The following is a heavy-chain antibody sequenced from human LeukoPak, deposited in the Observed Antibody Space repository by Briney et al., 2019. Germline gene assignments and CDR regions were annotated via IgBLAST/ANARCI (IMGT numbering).Heavy chain of an antibody. CDR1: GGTFSSYA. J-gene: IGHJ4*02. V-gene: IGHV1-69*13. Sequence: VASVKVSCKASGGTFSSYAISWVRQAPGQGLEWMGGITPIFGTANYAQKFQGRVTITADESTSTAYMELSSLRSEDTAVYYCAREYYYGSGTPGYWGQGTLVTVSS. D-gene: IGHD3-10*01. CDR2: ITPIFGTA. CDR3: AREYYYGSGTPGY.